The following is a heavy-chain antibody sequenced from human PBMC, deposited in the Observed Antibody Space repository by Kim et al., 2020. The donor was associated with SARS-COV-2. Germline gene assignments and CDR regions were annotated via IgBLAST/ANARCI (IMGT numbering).Heavy chain of an antibody. CDR2: IYYSRST. V-gene: IGHV4-31*03. Sequence: SETLSLTCTVSGGSISSVGYYWSWIRQHPGKGLEWIGYIYYSRSTYNNPSLKSRVTISVATSKNQFSLKLSSVTAADTAVYYCARAETIFGVVIGCFDYWGQGTMVTVSS. CDR1: GGSISSVGYY. J-gene: IGHJ4*02. D-gene: IGHD3-3*01. CDR3: ARAETIFGVVIGCFDY.